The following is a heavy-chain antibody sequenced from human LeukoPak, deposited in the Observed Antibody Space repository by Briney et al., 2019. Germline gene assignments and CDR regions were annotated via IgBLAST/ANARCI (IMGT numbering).Heavy chain of an antibody. CDR1: GFTFSSYD. CDR3: ARVGSDYTFDY. V-gene: IGHV3-13*01. J-gene: IGHJ4*02. D-gene: IGHD4-11*01. Sequence: PGGSLRLSCAASGFTFSSYDMHWVHQATGKGLERVSAIGTAGDTYYPGSVKGRFTISRENAKNSLYLQMNSLRAGDTAVYYCARVGSDYTFDYWGQGTLVTVSS. CDR2: IGTAGDT.